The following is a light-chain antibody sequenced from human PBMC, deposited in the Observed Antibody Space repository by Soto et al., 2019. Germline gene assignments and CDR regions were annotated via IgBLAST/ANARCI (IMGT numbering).Light chain of an antibody. J-gene: IGLJ2*01. CDR1: SSDIGGYDY. V-gene: IGLV2-14*01. CDR2: DVN. Sequence: QSVLTQPASVSGSPGQSITLSCTGTSSDIGGYDYVSWYQRHPGKAPKLIIYDVNNRPSGVSNRFSGSKSGNTASLTISGLQAEDEADYYCTSYASGSSHVVFGGGTKHTVL. CDR3: TSYASGSSHVV.